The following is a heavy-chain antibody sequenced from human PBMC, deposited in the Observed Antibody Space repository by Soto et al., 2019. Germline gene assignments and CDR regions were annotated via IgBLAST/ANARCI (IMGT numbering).Heavy chain of an antibody. J-gene: IGHJ6*02. CDR1: GYTFTSYD. D-gene: IGHD6-13*01. Sequence: ASVKVSCKTSGYTFTSYDINWVRQAPGQGLEWVGWMNTNSDDTRSAQKFRGRLTLTRDKSMRAVYMKLSNLRPDDTAVYYCAREWSAAGHFYGMDVWGPGTTVTVSS. V-gene: IGHV1-8*01. CDR2: MNTNSDDT. CDR3: AREWSAAGHFYGMDV.